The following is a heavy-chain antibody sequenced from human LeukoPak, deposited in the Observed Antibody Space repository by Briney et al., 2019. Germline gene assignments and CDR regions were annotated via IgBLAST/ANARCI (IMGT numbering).Heavy chain of an antibody. CDR1: GGSISSGGYY. V-gene: IGHV4-61*02. CDR2: IYTSGST. Sequence: SETLSLTCTVSGGSISSGGYYWSWIRQPAGKGLEWIGRIYTSGSTNYNPSLKSRVTISVDTSKNQFSLKLSSVTAADTAVYYCARVEGSGPYYFDYWGQGTLVTVSS. CDR3: ARVEGSGPYYFDY. D-gene: IGHD3-10*01. J-gene: IGHJ4*02.